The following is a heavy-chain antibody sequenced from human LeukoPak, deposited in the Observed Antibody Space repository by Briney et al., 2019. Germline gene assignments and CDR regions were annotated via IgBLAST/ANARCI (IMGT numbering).Heavy chain of an antibody. CDR2: INHSGST. D-gene: IGHD3-10*01. CDR3: ARAMVRGAYAFDY. V-gene: IGHV4-34*01. Sequence: SETLSLTCAVYGGSFSGYYWSWICQPPGKGLEWIGEINHSGSTNYNPSLKSRVTISVDTSKNQFSLKLSSVTAADTAVYYCARAMVRGAYAFDYWGQGTLVTVSS. CDR1: GGSFSGYY. J-gene: IGHJ4*02.